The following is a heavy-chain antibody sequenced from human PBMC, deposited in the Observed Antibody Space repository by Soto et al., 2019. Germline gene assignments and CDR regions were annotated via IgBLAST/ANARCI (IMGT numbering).Heavy chain of an antibody. D-gene: IGHD2-8*01. J-gene: IGHJ4*02. CDR3: AIQDCTNDVCLEAAVTVGGALEY. CDR2: ISSDGTTT. CDR1: GFTFTKYW. Sequence: EVQLVESGGGLVQPGEALRLSCASSGFTFTKYWMHWVRLAPGKGPVWVSYISSDGTTTDYADSVKGRFTIARDNANNMLYLKMDSLRVADTAVYYCAIQDCTNDVCLEAAVTVGGALEYWGQGAQVTVAS. V-gene: IGHV3-74*01.